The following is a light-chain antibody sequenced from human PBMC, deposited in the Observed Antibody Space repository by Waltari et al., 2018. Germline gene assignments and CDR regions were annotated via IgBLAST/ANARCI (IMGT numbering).Light chain of an antibody. CDR3: QQYNNYYT. J-gene: IGKJ2*01. V-gene: IGKV1-5*03. Sequence: DVQMTQSPSTMSAFGGHRVTITCRASQSISNWLAWYQQKPGRAPTLLIYKASNLHSGVPSRFSGSGSGTDFTLTINSLQPDDFATYYCQQYNNYYTFGQGTKLEIK. CDR1: QSISNW. CDR2: KAS.